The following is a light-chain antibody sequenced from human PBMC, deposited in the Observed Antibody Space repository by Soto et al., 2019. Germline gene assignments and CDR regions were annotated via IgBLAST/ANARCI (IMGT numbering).Light chain of an antibody. CDR2: GAS. V-gene: IGKV3D-7*01. CDR1: QSASSSY. Sequence: SPEARATLSCMASQSASSSYLAWYQQKPGQAPRLLIYGASRRATGIRDRFSGSGSGTEFTLTISSLQPEDFATYYCQQLNSYLTFGQGTRLEIK. J-gene: IGKJ5*01. CDR3: QQLNSYLT.